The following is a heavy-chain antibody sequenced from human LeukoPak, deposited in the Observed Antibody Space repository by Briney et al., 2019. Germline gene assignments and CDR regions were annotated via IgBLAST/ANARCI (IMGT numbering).Heavy chain of an antibody. CDR2: IKLDGSEK. V-gene: IGHV3-7*01. D-gene: IGHD3-22*01. CDR1: GFTFGKYW. CDR3: ARGAYYYED. J-gene: IGHJ4*02. Sequence: QSGGSLRLSCVASGFTFGKYWMSWVRQAPGKGLEWVANIKLDGSEKNYVDSVKGRFTISRDNAKNSLYLQMNSLRAEDTAVYYCARGAYYYEDWGQGTLVTVSS.